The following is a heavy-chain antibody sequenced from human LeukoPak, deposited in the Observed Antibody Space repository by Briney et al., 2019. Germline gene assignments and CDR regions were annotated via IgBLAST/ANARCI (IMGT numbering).Heavy chain of an antibody. V-gene: IGHV4-38-2*01. CDR3: ARQGISPLDYFDY. CDR1: GYSISSGYY. D-gene: IGHD2-15*01. CDR2: NYHSGST. Sequence: PSETLSLTCAVSGYSISSGYYWGWIRPPPGKRLEWIGSNYHSGSTYYNPSLKRRVTISVDTSKNQFSLKLSSVTAADTAVYYCARQGISPLDYFDYWGQGTLVTVSS. J-gene: IGHJ4*02.